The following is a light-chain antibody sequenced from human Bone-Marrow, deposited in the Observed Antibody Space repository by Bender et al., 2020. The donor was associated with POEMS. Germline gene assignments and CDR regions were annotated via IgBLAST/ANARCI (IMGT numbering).Light chain of an antibody. Sequence: QSVLTQPPSASGTPGQRVTISCSGGSICRNPINWYQQLPGTAPRLVIYADDRRPSGVPNRFSASKSGSSASLAISGLQSEDADDYYCSTWDDRLNACLFGGGTKLTVL. CDR2: ADD. V-gene: IGLV1-44*01. CDR1: SICRNP. J-gene: IGLJ3*02. CDR3: STWDDRLNACL.